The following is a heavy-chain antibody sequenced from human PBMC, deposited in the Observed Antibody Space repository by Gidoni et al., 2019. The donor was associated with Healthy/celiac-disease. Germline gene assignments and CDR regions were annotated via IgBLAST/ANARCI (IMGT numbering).Heavy chain of an antibody. J-gene: IGHJ4*02. CDR2: IRYDGRNK. Sequence: QVQLVESGGGVVQPGGSLRLSCAASGFTFSSYGMHWVRQAPGKGLEWVAFIRYDGRNKYYADSVKGRFTISRDNSKNTLYLQMNSLRAEDTAVYYCAKDQGDYGDYRHFDYWGQGTLVTVSS. CDR1: GFTFSSYG. V-gene: IGHV3-30*02. CDR3: AKDQGDYGDYRHFDY. D-gene: IGHD4-17*01.